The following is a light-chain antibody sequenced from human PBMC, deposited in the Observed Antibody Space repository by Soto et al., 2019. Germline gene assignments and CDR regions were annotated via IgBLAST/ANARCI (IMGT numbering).Light chain of an antibody. J-gene: IGKJ3*01. CDR2: SVS. Sequence: EIVLTQSPGTLSLSPGERATLFCRASQSLGGTYLAWYQQKPGQAPRLLIYSVSSRATRIPDTFSGSVSGTDFTLTIGRLEPEDFAVYYCQQYGSSPFTFGPGTKVDIK. CDR1: QSLGGTY. V-gene: IGKV3-20*01. CDR3: QQYGSSPFT.